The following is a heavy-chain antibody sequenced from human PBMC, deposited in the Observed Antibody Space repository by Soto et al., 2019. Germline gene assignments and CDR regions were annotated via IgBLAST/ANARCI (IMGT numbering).Heavy chain of an antibody. D-gene: IGHD3-10*01. CDR3: ARDPGDGMDV. V-gene: IGHV3-48*02. J-gene: IGHJ6*02. CDR2: ISSTSTTI. Sequence: QPGGSLRLSCTASGFTFSIYSINWVRQAPGKGLEWISYISSTSTTIYYADSVKGRFTISRDNAKNSLYLQMNSLRDEDTAVYYCARDPGDGMDVWGQGTTVTVSS. CDR1: GFTFSIYS.